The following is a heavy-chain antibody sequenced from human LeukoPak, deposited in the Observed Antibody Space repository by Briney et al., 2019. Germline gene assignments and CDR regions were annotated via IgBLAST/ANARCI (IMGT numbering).Heavy chain of an antibody. J-gene: IGHJ4*02. V-gene: IGHV5-51*01. Sequence: GESLKISCKGSGYTFHNYWIAWVRQMPGKGLEWMGIIYPDDSDARYSPSFQGQVSISADKSITTAYLQWSSLKASDTAMYYCARHRGYGGNYDYRGQGTLVTVSS. CDR2: IYPDDSDA. CDR3: ARHRGYGGNYDY. CDR1: GYTFHNYW. D-gene: IGHD4-23*01.